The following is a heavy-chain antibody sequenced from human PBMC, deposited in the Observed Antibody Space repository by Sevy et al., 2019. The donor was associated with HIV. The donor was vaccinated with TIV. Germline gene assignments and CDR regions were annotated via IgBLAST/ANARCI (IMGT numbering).Heavy chain of an antibody. J-gene: IGHJ4*02. CDR2: FDPEDGET. V-gene: IGHV1-24*01. CDR1: GYTLTQLS. Sequence: ASVKVSCKVSGYTLTQLSMHWVRQAPGKGLEWMGSFDPEDGETLYAQNFQGRVTMTEDTSTDTAYMALSSLRSEDTAIYYCATTKDYYDSTRSPFDYWGQGTLVTVSS. CDR3: ATTKDYYDSTRSPFDY. D-gene: IGHD3-22*01.